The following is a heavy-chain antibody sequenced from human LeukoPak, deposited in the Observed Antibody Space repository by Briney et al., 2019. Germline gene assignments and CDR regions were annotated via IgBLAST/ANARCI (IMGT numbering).Heavy chain of an antibody. CDR2: INPSDGRT. J-gene: IGHJ4*02. V-gene: IGHV1-46*01. D-gene: IGHD3-10*01. CDR3: ARSAGAASLDY. CDR1: EYTFTNYY. Sequence: ASVKVSCKASEYTFTNYYIHWVRQAPGQGLEWMGIINPSDGRTTYAQRFQGRVTMTRDTSTSTVYMELSSLRSEDTAVYYCARSAGAASLDYWGQGTLVTVSS.